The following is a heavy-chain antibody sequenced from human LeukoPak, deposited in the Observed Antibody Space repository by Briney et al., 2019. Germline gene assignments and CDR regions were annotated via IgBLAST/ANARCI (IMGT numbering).Heavy chain of an antibody. CDR3: LGGLGATTGFFDY. J-gene: IGHJ4*02. CDR2: IYHSGST. Sequence: PSETLSLTCTVSGASISSGDYYWSWLRQPPGKGLEWIGSIYHSGSTYYNPSLKSRVTISVDTSKNQFSLKLSSVTAADTAVYYCLGGLGATTGFFDYWGQGTLVTVSS. CDR1: GASISSGDYY. V-gene: IGHV4-39*07. D-gene: IGHD1-26*01.